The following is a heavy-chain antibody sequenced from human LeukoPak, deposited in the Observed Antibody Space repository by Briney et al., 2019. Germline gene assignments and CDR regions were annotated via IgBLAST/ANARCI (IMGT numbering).Heavy chain of an antibody. CDR1: GFTFSRYA. J-gene: IGHJ4*02. CDR2: ISNSGESP. CDR3: AKKTRDGYNPFDY. Sequence: PGGSLRLSCAASGFTFSRYAMSWVRQAPGNGLEWVCGISNSGESPYYANSVEGRFTISRDNSKNTLYLEINSLRAEDTAVYYCAKKTRDGYNPFDYLGQGTLVTVSS. V-gene: IGHV3-23*01. D-gene: IGHD5-24*01.